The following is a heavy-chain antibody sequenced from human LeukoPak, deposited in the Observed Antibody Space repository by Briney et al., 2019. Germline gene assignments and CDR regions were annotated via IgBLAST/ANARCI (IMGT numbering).Heavy chain of an antibody. CDR3: ARDDSSGYYYYYYYMDV. V-gene: IGHV3-21*01. CDR2: ISSSSSYI. J-gene: IGHJ6*03. D-gene: IGHD3-22*01. Sequence: GGSLRLSSAASVFTFSIDSMNWVCEAPGKGGGWGSSISSSSSYIYYADSVKGRFTISRDNAKNSLYLQMNSLRAEDTAVYYCARDDSSGYYYYYYYMDVWGKGTTVTVSS. CDR1: VFTFSIDS.